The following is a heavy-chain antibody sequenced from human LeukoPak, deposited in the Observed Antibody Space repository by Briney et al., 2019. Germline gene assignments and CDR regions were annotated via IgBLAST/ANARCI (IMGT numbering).Heavy chain of an antibody. Sequence: SETLSLTCTVSGGSISSSSYYWGWIRQPPGKGLEWIGSIYYSGSTYYNPSLKSRVTISVDTSKNQFSLKLSSVTAADTAVYYCARQGYTYYYDSSGYYPFDYWGQGTLVTVSS. V-gene: IGHV4-39*01. J-gene: IGHJ4*02. CDR2: IYYSGST. CDR3: ARQGYTYYYDSSGYYPFDY. D-gene: IGHD3-22*01. CDR1: GGSISSSSYY.